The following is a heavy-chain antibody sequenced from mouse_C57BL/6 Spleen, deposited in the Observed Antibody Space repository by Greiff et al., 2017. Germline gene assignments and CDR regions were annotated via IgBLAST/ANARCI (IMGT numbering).Heavy chain of an antibody. CDR2: IDPNSGGT. Sequence: QVQLQQPGAELVKPGASVKLSCKASGYTFTSYWMHWVKQRPGRGLEWIGRIDPNSGGTKYNEKFKSKATLTVAKSSSTAYMQLSSLTSEDSAVYYCTRSPFCLGGCFDVWGTGTTGTVSS. CDR1: GYTFTSYW. V-gene: IGHV1-72*01. J-gene: IGHJ1*03. CDR3: TRSPFCLGGCFDV.